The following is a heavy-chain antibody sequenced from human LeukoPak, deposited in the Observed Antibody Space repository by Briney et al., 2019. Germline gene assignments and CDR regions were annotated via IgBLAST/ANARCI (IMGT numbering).Heavy chain of an antibody. CDR1: GYTFTSYG. CDR2: ISAYNGDT. CDR3: ARDPCSSTSCYRRYFNY. V-gene: IGHV1-18*01. Sequence: ASVKVSCKASGYTFTSYGISWMRQAPGQGLEWMGWISAYNGDTNYAQKLQGRVTMTTDTSTSTAYMELRSLRSDDTAVYYCARDPCSSTSCYRRYFNYWGQGTLVTVSS. D-gene: IGHD2-2*01. J-gene: IGHJ4*02.